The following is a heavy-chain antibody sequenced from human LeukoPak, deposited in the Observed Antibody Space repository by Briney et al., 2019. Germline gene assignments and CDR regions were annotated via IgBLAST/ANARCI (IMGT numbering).Heavy chain of an antibody. CDR3: ARGRLGYCSGGSCYYFDY. J-gene: IGHJ4*02. CDR2: IHTYNGHT. Sequence: ASAKVSCKSSGYTFNSYGITWVRQAPGQGLEWMGWIHTYNGHTNYAQKLQGRVTMTTDTSTSTAYMELRSLRSDDTAVYYCARGRLGYCSGGSCYYFDYWGQGTLVTVSS. D-gene: IGHD2-15*01. CDR1: GYTFNSYG. V-gene: IGHV1-18*01.